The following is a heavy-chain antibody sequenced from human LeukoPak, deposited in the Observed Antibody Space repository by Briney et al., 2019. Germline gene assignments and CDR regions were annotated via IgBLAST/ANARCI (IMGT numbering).Heavy chain of an antibody. J-gene: IGHJ3*02. V-gene: IGHV1-8*01. Sequence: ASVKVSCKASGYPFTSYDINWVRQATGQGLEWMGWMNPNSGNTGYAQKFQGRVTITRNNSINTAYMELSSLRSEDTGVYYCATNVGGWFGGYPGAFDIWGQGTMVTVSS. D-gene: IGHD3-10*01. CDR1: GYPFTSYD. CDR3: ATNVGGWFGGYPGAFDI. CDR2: MNPNSGNT.